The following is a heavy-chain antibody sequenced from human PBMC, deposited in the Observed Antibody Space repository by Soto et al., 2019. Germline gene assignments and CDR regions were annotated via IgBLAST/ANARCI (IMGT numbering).Heavy chain of an antibody. D-gene: IGHD1-20*01. CDR2: IYYSGGT. CDR3: ATNWNDGYDY. Sequence: SETLSLTCTVSGGSISSYYWSWIRQPPAKGLEWIGYIYYSGGTNYNPSLKSRVTISVDTSKNQFSLKLSSVTAADTAVYYCATNWNDGYDYWGQGTLVTVSS. V-gene: IGHV4-59*01. J-gene: IGHJ4*02. CDR1: GGSISSYY.